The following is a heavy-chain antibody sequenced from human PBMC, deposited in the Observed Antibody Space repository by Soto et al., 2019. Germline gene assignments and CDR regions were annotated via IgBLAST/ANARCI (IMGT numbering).Heavy chain of an antibody. CDR2: ISSSGSTI. J-gene: IGHJ1*01. Sequence: QVQLVESGGGLVKPGGSLRLSCAASGFTFSDYYMSWIRQAPGQGLEWVSYISSSGSTIDYADSVKGRFTISRDNAKTSLYLQMNSLRAEDTAVYYCARGLGNYYDSSGGFYFQHWCQGTLVTVSS. CDR3: ARGLGNYYDSSGGFYFQH. V-gene: IGHV3-11*01. D-gene: IGHD3-22*01. CDR1: GFTFSDYY.